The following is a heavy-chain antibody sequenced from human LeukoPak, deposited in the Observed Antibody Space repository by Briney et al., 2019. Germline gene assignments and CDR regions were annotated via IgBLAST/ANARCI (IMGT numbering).Heavy chain of an antibody. V-gene: IGHV1-2*02. CDR2: INPNSGGT. CDR3: ARGVLDTARVFFLLN. D-gene: IGHD5-18*01. Sequence: ASVKVSCKASGYTFTGYYMHWVRQAPGQGLEWMGWINPNSGGTNYAQKFQGRVTMTRDTSISTAYMELSRLRSDDTAVYYCARGVLDTARVFFLLNWGQGTLVTVSS. CDR1: GYTFTGYY. J-gene: IGHJ4*02.